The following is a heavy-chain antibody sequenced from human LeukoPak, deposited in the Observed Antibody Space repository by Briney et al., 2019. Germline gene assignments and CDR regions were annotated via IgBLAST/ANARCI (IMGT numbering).Heavy chain of an antibody. CDR2: INSDGTTT. V-gene: IGHV3-74*03. CDR3: AGPLQSPGY. D-gene: IGHD3-9*01. CDR1: GFTFSTYW. Sequence: GGSLRLSCAASGFTFSTYWMHWVRQAPGKGLMSVSRINSDGTTTEYADSVKGRFTISRDNAKNTLYLQMNNLRVEDTAMYYCAGPLQSPGYWGQGTLVTVSS. J-gene: IGHJ4*02.